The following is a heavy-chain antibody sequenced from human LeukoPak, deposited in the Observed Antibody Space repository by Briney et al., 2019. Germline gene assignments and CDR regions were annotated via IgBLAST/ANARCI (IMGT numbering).Heavy chain of an antibody. J-gene: IGHJ5*02. D-gene: IGHD6-25*01. V-gene: IGHV3-23*01. Sequence: GGSLRLSCAASGFTFSSYGMRWVRQAPGQGLEWVASISGSGGSTYYADSVKGRFTISRDTSKNTLYLQMNSLRAEDTAVYYCARGGGHSSAVDWFDPWGQGTLVTVSS. CDR3: ARGGGHSSAVDWFDP. CDR2: ISGSGGST. CDR1: GFTFSSYG.